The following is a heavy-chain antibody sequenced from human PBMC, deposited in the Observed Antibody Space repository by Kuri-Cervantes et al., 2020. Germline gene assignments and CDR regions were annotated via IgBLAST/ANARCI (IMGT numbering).Heavy chain of an antibody. CDR2: INHSGST. Sequence: SETLSLTCAVYGGSFSGYYWSWIRQPPGKGLEWIGEINHSGSTNYNPSLKSRVTISVDTSKNQFSLKLSSVTAADTAVYYCARRLYNFWSGSTNWFDPWGQGTLVTVSS. CDR1: GGSFSGYY. J-gene: IGHJ5*02. D-gene: IGHD3-3*01. CDR3: ARRLYNFWSGSTNWFDP. V-gene: IGHV4-34*01.